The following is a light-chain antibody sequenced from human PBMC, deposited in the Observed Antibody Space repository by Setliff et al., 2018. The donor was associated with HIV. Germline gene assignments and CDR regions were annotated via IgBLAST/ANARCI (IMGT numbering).Light chain of an antibody. CDR1: SSDIGAYDY. CDR3: YSSTTSSTWV. V-gene: IGLV2-14*03. CDR2: DVS. Sequence: QSALTQPASVSGSPGQPITISCTGTSSDIGAYDYVSWCQQHPGKAPKLIIYDVSSRPSGVSYRFSGSKSDNTASLTISGLQAEDEADYYCYSSTTSSTWVFGGGTK. J-gene: IGLJ3*02.